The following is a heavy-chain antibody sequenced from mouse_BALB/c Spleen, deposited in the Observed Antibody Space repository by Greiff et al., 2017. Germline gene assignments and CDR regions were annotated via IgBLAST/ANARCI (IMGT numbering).Heavy chain of an antibody. CDR2: ISYSGST. Sequence: VQLQQSGPGLVKPSQSLSLTCTVTGYSITSDYAWNWIRQFPGNQLEWMGYISYSGSTSYNPSLKSRISITRDTSKNQFFLQLNSVTTEDTATYYCARSDRYDPFAYWGQGTLVTVSA. CDR1: GYSITSDYA. D-gene: IGHD2-14*01. V-gene: IGHV3-2*02. J-gene: IGHJ3*01. CDR3: ARSDRYDPFAY.